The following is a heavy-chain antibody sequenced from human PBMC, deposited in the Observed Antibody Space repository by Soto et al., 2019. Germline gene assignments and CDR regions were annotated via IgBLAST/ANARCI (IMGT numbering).Heavy chain of an antibody. CDR1: GFTFSSYS. Sequence: EVQLVESGGGQVKSGGSLRLSCSASGFTFSSYSMGWVRQAPGKGLEWVSSLSSSGRDIYYADSVKGRFTISRDNAKNLLFLQMNRLRVDDMAVYYCARDRGRYYLDCWGQGTQVTVSA. CDR3: ARDRGRYYLDC. D-gene: IGHD3-10*01. V-gene: IGHV3-21*02. CDR2: LSSSGRDI. J-gene: IGHJ4*02.